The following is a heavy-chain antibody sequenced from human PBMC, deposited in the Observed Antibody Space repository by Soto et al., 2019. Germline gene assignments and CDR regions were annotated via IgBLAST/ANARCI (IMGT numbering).Heavy chain of an antibody. CDR3: GRLIYCSAGACYSGDWFDP. V-gene: IGHV4-39*02. D-gene: IGHD2-15*01. J-gene: IGHJ5*02. CDR2: IYYSGST. Sequence: PSETLSLTCTVAGGSISSSSYYWCWIRQPPGNGLEWIGNIYYSGSTYYNPSLKSRVTISVDTSKNHFSLKLSSVTAADTAVYYCGRLIYCSAGACYSGDWFDPWGQGTLVTVST. CDR1: GGSISSSSYY.